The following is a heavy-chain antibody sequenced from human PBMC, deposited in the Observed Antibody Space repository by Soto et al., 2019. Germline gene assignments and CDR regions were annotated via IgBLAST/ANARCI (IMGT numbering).Heavy chain of an antibody. V-gene: IGHV3-21*01. CDR2: ISSNSAYI. Sequence: VGSLRLSCAASGFTFRSFTMNWVRQAPGNGLEWVSTISSNSAYIYYTDALRGRFTISRDNAKISLHLQMNSLRAEDTAVYYCTRDASRDSSARGWFDPWGPGTLVTVSS. CDR1: GFTFRSFT. J-gene: IGHJ5*02. CDR3: TRDASRDSSARGWFDP. D-gene: IGHD6-13*01.